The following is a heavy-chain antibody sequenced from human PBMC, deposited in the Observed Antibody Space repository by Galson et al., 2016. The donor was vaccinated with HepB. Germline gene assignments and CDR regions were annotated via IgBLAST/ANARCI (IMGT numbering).Heavy chain of an antibody. CDR1: GFTFDDYA. D-gene: IGHD4-23*01. Sequence: LRLSCAASGFTFDDYAMHWVRQAPGKGLEWVSLIGWDGATIYYADSVKGRFTVSRDNTRNSLFLQMTGPRPEDTAFYYCAKDSRFGGHSDSLDIWGRGTLVTVSS. J-gene: IGHJ4*02. CDR3: AKDSRFGGHSDSLDI. CDR2: IGWDGATI. V-gene: IGHV3-43D*03.